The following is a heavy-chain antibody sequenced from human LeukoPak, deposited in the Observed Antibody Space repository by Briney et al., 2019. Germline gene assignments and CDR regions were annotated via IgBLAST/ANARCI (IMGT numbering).Heavy chain of an antibody. CDR3: ARDRYDILTGYYDYYYYCGMDV. D-gene: IGHD3-9*01. CDR1: GLTVSSNY. CDR2: IFTGDGT. J-gene: IGHJ6*02. V-gene: IGHV3-53*05. Sequence: PGGSLRLSCAASGLTVSSNYMRWVRQAPGKGLEWVSTIFTGDGTHYADSVKGRFTISRDNSKNTLYLQMNSLRAEDTAVYYCARDRYDILTGYYDYYYYCGMDVWGQGTTVTVSS.